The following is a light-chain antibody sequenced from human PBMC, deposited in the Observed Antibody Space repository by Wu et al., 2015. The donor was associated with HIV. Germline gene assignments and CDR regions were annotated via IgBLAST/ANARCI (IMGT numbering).Light chain of an antibody. Sequence: EIVLTQSPATLSLSPGERATLSCRASESISSSLAWYQQKPGQTPRLLIYDASNRATGIPARFSGSASGTDFTLTISSLEPEDFAVYFCQLRTTWPTWLGTFGQGTKVEIK. CDR2: DAS. CDR1: ESISSS. CDR3: QLRTTWPTWLGT. V-gene: IGKV3-11*01. J-gene: IGKJ1*01.